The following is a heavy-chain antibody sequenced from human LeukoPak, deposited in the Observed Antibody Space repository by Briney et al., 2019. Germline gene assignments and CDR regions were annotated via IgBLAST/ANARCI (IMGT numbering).Heavy chain of an antibody. D-gene: IGHD6-19*01. CDR1: GGTFSSYA. Sequence: SVKVSCKASGGTFSSYAISWVRQAPGQGLEWMGRIIAIFGTANYSQKFQGRVTITTDESTSIAYMELSSLRSEDTAVYYCARGGREANFIAVAENFDYWGQGTLVTVSS. V-gene: IGHV1-69*05. J-gene: IGHJ4*02. CDR2: IIAIFGTA. CDR3: ARGGREANFIAVAENFDY.